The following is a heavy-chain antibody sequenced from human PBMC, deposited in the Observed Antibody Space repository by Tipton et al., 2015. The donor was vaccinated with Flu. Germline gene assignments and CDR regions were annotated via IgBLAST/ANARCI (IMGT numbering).Heavy chain of an antibody. J-gene: IGHJ4*02. CDR3: TRSLRNSSGSPGY. V-gene: IGHV4-34*01. CDR2: INHSGST. Sequence: TLSLTCAVYGGSFSGYYWSWIRQPPGKGPEWIGEINHSGSTYYSPSLLSRVTISADTSNNQYSLRLSSVTAAGTAMYYCTRSLRNSSGSPGYWGQGTLVTVSS. CDR1: GGSFSGYY. D-gene: IGHD3-22*01.